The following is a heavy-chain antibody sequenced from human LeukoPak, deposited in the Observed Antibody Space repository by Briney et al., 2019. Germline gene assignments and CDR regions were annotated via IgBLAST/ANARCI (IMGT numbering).Heavy chain of an antibody. Sequence: PGGSLRLSCTASGFTFSTYNMNWVCQTPGKGLEWISYISKNSNTIYYADSVRGRFTISRDNAENSLYLQMNSLRVEDTGVYYCVRRSHFDSWGQGTLVTVSS. CDR2: ISKNSNTI. CDR1: GFTFSTYN. J-gene: IGHJ4*02. CDR3: VRRSHFDS. V-gene: IGHV3-48*04.